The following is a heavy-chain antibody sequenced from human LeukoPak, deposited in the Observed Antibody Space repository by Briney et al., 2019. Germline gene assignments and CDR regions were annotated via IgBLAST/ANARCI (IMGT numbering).Heavy chain of an antibody. Sequence: GGSLRLSCAASGFTFSSYEMNWVRQAPGKGLEWVSYISSSGSTIYYADSVKGRFTISRDNAKNSLYLQMNSLRAEDTAAYYCARGRGSSWYGFDYWGQGTLVTVSS. D-gene: IGHD6-13*01. CDR1: GFTFSSYE. J-gene: IGHJ4*02. CDR3: ARGRGSSWYGFDY. V-gene: IGHV3-48*03. CDR2: ISSSGSTI.